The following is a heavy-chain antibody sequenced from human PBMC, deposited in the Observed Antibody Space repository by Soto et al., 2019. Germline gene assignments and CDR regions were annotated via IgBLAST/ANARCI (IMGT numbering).Heavy chain of an antibody. CDR2: IYYSGST. CDR3: ARARRSTVTRTAGMDV. D-gene: IGHD4-17*01. CDR1: GGSISSSGYY. J-gene: IGHJ6*02. V-gene: IGHV4-31*03. Sequence: QVQLQESGPGLVKPSQTLSLTCTVSGGSISSSGYYWSWIRLHPGKGLEWIGYIYYSGSTYYNPSLKSRVTISGDTSKTQFSLKRSSVTAADTAIYYCARARRSTVTRTAGMDVWGQGTRVTVSS.